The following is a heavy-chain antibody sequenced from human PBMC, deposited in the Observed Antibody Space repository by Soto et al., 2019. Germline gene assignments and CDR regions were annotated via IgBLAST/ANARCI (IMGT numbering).Heavy chain of an antibody. CDR1: GDTFTTYT. CDR2: IIPNLGIT. CDR3: SRVHRLSGSQAFDS. V-gene: IGHV1-69*04. Sequence: QVQLVQSGAELKKPGSSVNVSCQASGDTFTTYTISWVRQAPGQGPEWMGRIIPNLGITNYARKFQGRFAIIADTSSNIVYMEQSSLKYDDTAVYRCSRVHRLSGSQAFDSWGQGTLVTVSS. D-gene: IGHD1-26*01. J-gene: IGHJ5*01.